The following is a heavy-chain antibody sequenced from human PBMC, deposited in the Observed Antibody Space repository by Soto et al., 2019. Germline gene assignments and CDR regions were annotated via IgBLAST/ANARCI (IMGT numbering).Heavy chain of an antibody. CDR2: IYGGGTT. CDR1: GFAVSSKY. V-gene: IGHV3-53*01. Sequence: EVQLVESGGGLIQPGGSRRLSCAASGFAVSSKYMTWVRQAPGKGLEWVSVIYGGGTTYYADSVKGRFTISRDTSKNTLYLQMNSLRAEDTAVYYCVQTTGWPGCDFWGQGTLVTVSS. D-gene: IGHD6-19*01. J-gene: IGHJ4*01. CDR3: VQTTGWPGCDF.